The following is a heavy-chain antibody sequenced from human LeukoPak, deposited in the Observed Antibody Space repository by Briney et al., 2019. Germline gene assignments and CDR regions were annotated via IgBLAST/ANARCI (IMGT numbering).Heavy chain of an antibody. CDR3: ARSTGSGSMGKDYYYYGMDV. D-gene: IGHD3-10*01. J-gene: IGHJ6*04. Sequence: ASVKVSCKASGYTFTGYYMHWVRQAPGQGLEWMGWINPNSGGTSYAQKFQGWVTMTRDTSISTAYMELSRLRSDDTAVYYCARSTGSGSMGKDYYYYGMDVWGKGTTVTVSS. CDR2: INPNSGGT. V-gene: IGHV1-2*04. CDR1: GYTFTGYY.